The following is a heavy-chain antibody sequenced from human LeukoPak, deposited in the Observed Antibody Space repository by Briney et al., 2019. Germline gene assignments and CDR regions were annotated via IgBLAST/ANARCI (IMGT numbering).Heavy chain of an antibody. Sequence: SVKVSCKASRGTFSSYAITWVRQAPGQGLEWMGGIIPIFGTANYAQKFQGRVTITADESTSTAYMELSSLRSEDTAVYYCATEISSSWEQNNWFDPWGQGTLVTVSS. CDR3: ATEISSSWEQNNWFDP. CDR1: RGTFSSYA. J-gene: IGHJ5*02. D-gene: IGHD6-13*01. V-gene: IGHV1-69*13. CDR2: IIPIFGTA.